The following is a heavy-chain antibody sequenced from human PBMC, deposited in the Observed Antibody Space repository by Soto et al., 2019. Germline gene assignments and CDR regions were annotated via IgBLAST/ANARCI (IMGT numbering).Heavy chain of an antibody. V-gene: IGHV4-59*01. Sequence: QVQVQESGPGRVKPSETLTLTCTVSGGSISNYYSSWIRQSPGKGLEWIANIYHSGTTNYNLSLKGRVSISIDSSKNQVSLRLKSVTAADTAVYYCARGGYRTLAWFDPWGQGTLVTVSS. D-gene: IGHD5-18*01. CDR1: GGSISNYY. CDR3: ARGGYRTLAWFDP. J-gene: IGHJ5*02. CDR2: IYHSGTT.